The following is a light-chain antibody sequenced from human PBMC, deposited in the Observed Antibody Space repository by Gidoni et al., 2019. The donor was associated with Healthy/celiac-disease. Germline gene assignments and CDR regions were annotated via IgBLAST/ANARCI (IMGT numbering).Light chain of an antibody. CDR2: AAS. V-gene: IGKV1-39*01. J-gene: IGKJ2*01. CDR1: QSISSY. CDR3: QQSYSTPNT. Sequence: DIQMTQSPSSLSASVGDRVTITCRASQSISSYLNLYQQKPGKAPKLLIYAASSLQSGVPSRFSGSGSGTDFTLTISSLQPEDFATYYCQQSYSTPNTFGQWTKLEIK.